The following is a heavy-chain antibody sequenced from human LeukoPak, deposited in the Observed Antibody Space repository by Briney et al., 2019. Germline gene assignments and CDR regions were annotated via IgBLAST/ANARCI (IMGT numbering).Heavy chain of an antibody. J-gene: IGHJ4*02. V-gene: IGHV4-59*08. D-gene: IGHD3-3*01. CDR3: ARHGLESAARDY. CDR2: IYFSGST. Sequence: SETLSLTCTVSGGSISSYYWTWIRQPPGKGLEWTGYIYFSGSTTYNPSLKSRVTISVDTSKNQFSLKLSSVTAADTAVYYCARHGLESAARDYWGQGTLVTVSS. CDR1: GGSISSYY.